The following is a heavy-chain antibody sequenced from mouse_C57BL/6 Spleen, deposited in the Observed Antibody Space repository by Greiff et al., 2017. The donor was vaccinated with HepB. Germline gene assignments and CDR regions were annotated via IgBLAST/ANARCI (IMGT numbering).Heavy chain of an antibody. CDR3: ARECSYYYGSSYDGYYAMDY. V-gene: IGHV14-3*01. CDR1: GFNIKNTY. J-gene: IGHJ4*01. CDR2: IDPANGNT. Sequence: EVQLQQSVAELVRPGASVKLSCTASGFNIKNTYMHWVKPRPEQGLEWIGRIDPANGNTKYAPKFQGKATITADTSSNTAYLQLSSLTSEDTAIYYCARECSYYYGSSYDGYYAMDYWGQGTSVTVSS. D-gene: IGHD1-1*01.